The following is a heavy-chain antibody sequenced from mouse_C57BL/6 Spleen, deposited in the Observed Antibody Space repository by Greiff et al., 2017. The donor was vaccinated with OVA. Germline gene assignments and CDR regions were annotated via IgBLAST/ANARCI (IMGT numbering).Heavy chain of an antibody. V-gene: IGHV10-1*01. CDR2: IRSKSNNYAT. CDR3: VRQLLYGNYAMDY. J-gene: IGHJ4*01. CDR1: GFSFNTYA. Sequence: EVKLVESGGGLVQPKGSLKLSCAASGFSFNTYAMNWVRQAPGKGLEWVARIRSKSNNYATYYADSVKDRFTISRDDSESMLYLQMNNLKTEDTAMYYCVRQLLYGNYAMDYWGQGTSVTVSS. D-gene: IGHD2-12*01.